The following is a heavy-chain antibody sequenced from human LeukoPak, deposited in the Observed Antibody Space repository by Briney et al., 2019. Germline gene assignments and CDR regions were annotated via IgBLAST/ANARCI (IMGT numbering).Heavy chain of an antibody. CDR2: IYDSEST. Sequence: SETLSLTCTVSGGSIRSSYYYWGWIRQPPGKGLEWIGSIYDSESTFYNPSLRSRATISADTSKNQFSLRLSSVTAADTAVYYCARGAGYRRFDYWGQGALVIVSS. J-gene: IGHJ4*02. CDR3: ARGAGYRRFDY. CDR1: GGSIRSSYYY. D-gene: IGHD5-24*01. V-gene: IGHV4-39*07.